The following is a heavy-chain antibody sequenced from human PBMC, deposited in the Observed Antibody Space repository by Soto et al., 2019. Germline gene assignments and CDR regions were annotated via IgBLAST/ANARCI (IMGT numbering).Heavy chain of an antibody. D-gene: IGHD2-21*01. J-gene: IGHJ4*01. V-gene: IGHV4-61*03. CDR2: IYYNGRT. CDR3: ARGGEYCGGECSPHYLDY. Sequence: PSETLSLTCTVSGGSVSSGSYYWSWIRQPPGKGLEWIGYIYYNGRTNYNPSLKSRVTLSADTSKNHFSLKLNSVTAADTAVYSCARGGEYCGGECSPHYLDYWGHGTLVTVSS. CDR1: GGSVSSGSYY.